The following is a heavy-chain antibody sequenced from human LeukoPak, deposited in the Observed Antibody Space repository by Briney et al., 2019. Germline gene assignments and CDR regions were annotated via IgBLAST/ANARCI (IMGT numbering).Heavy chain of an antibody. Sequence: GASVKVSCKASGYTFTGYYIHWVRQAPGQGLEWMGWINPHSGGTNYAQKFQGGVTMTSDTSITTAYMELSSLRSDDTAVYYCARDVGEYCSSTNCYASHYWGQGTLVTVSS. V-gene: IGHV1-2*02. J-gene: IGHJ4*02. CDR1: GYTFTGYY. CDR3: ARDVGEYCSSTNCYASHY. D-gene: IGHD2-2*01. CDR2: INPHSGGT.